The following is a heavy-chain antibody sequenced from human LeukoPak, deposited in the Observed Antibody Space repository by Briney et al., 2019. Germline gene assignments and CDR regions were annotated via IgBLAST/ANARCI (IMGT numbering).Heavy chain of an antibody. CDR2: IVVGSGNT. CDR3: ATAAGWPLYYFDY. CDR1: GFTFTSSA. J-gene: IGHJ4*02. Sequence: GTSVKVSCKASGFTFTSSAMQWVRQARGQRLEWIGWIVVGSGNTNYAQKFQERVTITRDMSTSTAYMELSSLRSEDTAVYYCATAAGWPLYYFDYWGQGTLVTVSS. D-gene: IGHD2-15*01. V-gene: IGHV1-58*02.